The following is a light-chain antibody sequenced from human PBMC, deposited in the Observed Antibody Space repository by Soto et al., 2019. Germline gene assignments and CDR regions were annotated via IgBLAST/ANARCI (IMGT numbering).Light chain of an antibody. CDR1: QNINNY. V-gene: IGKV1-33*01. J-gene: IGKJ5*01. CDR3: QQYENLPT. CDR2: DAS. Sequence: DIKMTQSPSSLSASVGDRVTLPCQASQNINNYLNWYQQKPGRAPHLLIYDASNLEAGVPSRFRGSGSGTDFTFTISRLQPEDIATYYCQQYENLPTFGQGTRLEIK.